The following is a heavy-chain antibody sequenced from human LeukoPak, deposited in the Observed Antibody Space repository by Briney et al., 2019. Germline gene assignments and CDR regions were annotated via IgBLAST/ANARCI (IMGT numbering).Heavy chain of an antibody. CDR1: GFTFSNYW. CDR2: ISSSSSYI. CDR3: ARGRATANFDY. Sequence: GGSLRLSCAASGFTFSNYWMSWVRQAPGKGLEWVSSISSSSSYIYYADSVKGRFTISRDNAKNSLYLQMNSLGAEDTAVYYCARGRATANFDYWGQGTLVTVSS. J-gene: IGHJ4*02. D-gene: IGHD5-18*01. V-gene: IGHV3-21*01.